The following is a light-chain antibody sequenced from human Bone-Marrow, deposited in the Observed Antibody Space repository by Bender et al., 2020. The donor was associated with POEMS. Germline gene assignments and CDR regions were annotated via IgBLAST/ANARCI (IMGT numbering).Light chain of an antibody. CDR2: EVT. Sequence: QSALTQPASVSGSPGQSITITCTGSSRDVGSDNLVSWFQLYSGKAPKVIISEVTKRPSGVSHRFSGSKSGNTASLTISGLQAEDEADYYCSSYTSSSTWVFGGGTKLTVL. CDR3: SSYTSSSTWV. CDR1: SRDVGSDNL. V-gene: IGLV2-14*02. J-gene: IGLJ3*02.